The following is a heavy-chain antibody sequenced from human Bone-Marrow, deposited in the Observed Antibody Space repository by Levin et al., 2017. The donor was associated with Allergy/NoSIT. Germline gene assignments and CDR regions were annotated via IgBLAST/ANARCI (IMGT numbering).Heavy chain of an antibody. CDR2: IFYSGST. J-gene: IGHJ4*02. V-gene: IGHV4-59*01. CDR3: AGGFVTTQFDY. Sequence: SCTVSDDSITTYYWSWIRQSPGKGLEWIGDIFYSGSTNYNPSLRSRVTISVDTSKSQFSLKLSSASAADTAVYYCAGGFVTTQFDYWGQGTLVSVSS. D-gene: IGHD3-10*01. CDR1: DDSITTYY.